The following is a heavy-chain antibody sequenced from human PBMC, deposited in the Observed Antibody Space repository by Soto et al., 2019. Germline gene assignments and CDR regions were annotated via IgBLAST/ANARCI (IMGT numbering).Heavy chain of an antibody. CDR2: IYSGGST. V-gene: IGHV3-66*01. Sequence: GGSLRLSCAASGFTVSSNYMSWVRQAPGKGLEWVSVIYSGGSTYYADSVKGRFTISRDNSKNTLYLQMNSLRAEDTAVYYCARVSEPDYYYYYMDVWGKGTTVTVSS. J-gene: IGHJ6*03. CDR1: GFTVSSNY. D-gene: IGHD3-3*01. CDR3: ARVSEPDYYYYYMDV.